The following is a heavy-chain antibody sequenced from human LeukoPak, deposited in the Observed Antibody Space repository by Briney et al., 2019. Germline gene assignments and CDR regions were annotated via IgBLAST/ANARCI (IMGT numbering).Heavy chain of an antibody. CDR2: IYPKSGGT. Sequence: GASVKVSCKTSGYNFNDHHVHWVRQAPGQGLEWMGRIYPKSGGTDYPQKFQIRATMTRDTSITTAYMELTSLRSDDTAVYYCARADSVPAGDYHYWYMDVWGKGTTVTVSS. D-gene: IGHD2-2*01. CDR1: GYNFNDHH. V-gene: IGHV1-2*06. CDR3: ARADSVPAGDYHYWYMDV. J-gene: IGHJ6*03.